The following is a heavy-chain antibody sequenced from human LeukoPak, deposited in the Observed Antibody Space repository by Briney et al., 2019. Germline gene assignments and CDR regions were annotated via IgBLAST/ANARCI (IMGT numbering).Heavy chain of an antibody. CDR1: GFTFSSYE. D-gene: IGHD3-3*01. CDR3: AGYDFWSGCYWYFQH. J-gene: IGHJ1*01. V-gene: IGHV3-48*03. Sequence: GGSLRLPCAASGFTFSSYEMNWVRQAPGKGLEWVSYISSSGSTIYYADSVKGRFTVSRDNAKNSLYLQMNSLRAEDTAVYYCAGYDFWSGCYWYFQHWGQGTLVTVSS. CDR2: ISSSGSTI.